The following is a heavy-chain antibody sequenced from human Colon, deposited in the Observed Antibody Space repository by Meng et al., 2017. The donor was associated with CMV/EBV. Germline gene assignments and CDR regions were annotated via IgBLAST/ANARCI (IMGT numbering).Heavy chain of an antibody. D-gene: IGHD1-26*01. Sequence: GGSLRLSCAASGFTFSSYSMNWVRQAPGKGLEWVSSISSSSSYIYYADSVKGRFTIFRDNSKNTVHLQMNSLRAEDTAVYFCARGLSRSISRPQLYYGLDVWGQGTTVTVSS. V-gene: IGHV3-21*04. J-gene: IGHJ6*02. CDR1: GFTFSSYS. CDR2: ISSSSSYI. CDR3: ARGLSRSISRPQLYYGLDV.